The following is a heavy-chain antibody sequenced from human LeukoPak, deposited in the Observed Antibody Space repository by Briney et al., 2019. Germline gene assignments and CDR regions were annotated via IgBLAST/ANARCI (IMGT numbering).Heavy chain of an antibody. CDR1: GFTFSSYD. Sequence: GGSLRLSCAASGFTFSSYDMDWVRHATGKGLEWVSAIGTAGATYYPGSVKGRFTISRENSNISLYLQMNSLRAGDTAVYYCARGGSSYYGMDVWGQGTTVTVSS. J-gene: IGHJ6*02. D-gene: IGHD2-15*01. V-gene: IGHV3-13*01. CDR3: ARGGSSYYGMDV. CDR2: IGTAGAT.